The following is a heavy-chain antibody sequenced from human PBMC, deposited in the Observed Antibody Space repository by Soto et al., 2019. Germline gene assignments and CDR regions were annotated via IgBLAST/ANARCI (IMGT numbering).Heavy chain of an antibody. CDR3: VKSSGYDWYVGP. J-gene: IGHJ5*02. CDR2: IXXDXSXX. CDR1: GFTFSSYG. D-gene: IGHD5-12*01. V-gene: IGHV3-30*18. Sequence: GGSLRPSCAASGFTFSSYGMHWVRQAPGKGLEXVAVIXXDXSXXXYXXXXKGRFTISRDNSKNTLYLQMSSLRAEDTAVYYCVKSSGYDWYVGPWGQGTLVTVSS.